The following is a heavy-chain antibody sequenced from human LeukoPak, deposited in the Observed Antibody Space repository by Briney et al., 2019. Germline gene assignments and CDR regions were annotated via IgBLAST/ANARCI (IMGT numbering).Heavy chain of an antibody. J-gene: IGHJ4*02. CDR3: ASGIAAAGTWPFFDY. D-gene: IGHD6-13*01. V-gene: IGHV4-61*02. Sequence: SETLSLTCTVSGGSISSGSYYWSWIRQPAGKGLEWIGRIYTSGSTNYNPSLKSRVTISVDTSKNQFSLKLSSVTAADTAVYYCASGIAAAGTWPFFDYWGQGTLVTVSS. CDR1: GGSISSGSYY. CDR2: IYTSGST.